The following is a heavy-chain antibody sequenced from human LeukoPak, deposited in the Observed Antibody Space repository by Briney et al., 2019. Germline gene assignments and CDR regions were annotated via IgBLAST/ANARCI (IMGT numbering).Heavy chain of an antibody. Sequence: GGSLRLSCAASGFTFSDYYMSWIRQAPGKGLEWVSYIGSSGSTMYYADSVKGRFTISRDNAKNSLYLQMNSLRAEDTAVYYCARVLFDYGGNSLRPFDYWGQGTLVTVSS. J-gene: IGHJ4*02. D-gene: IGHD4-23*01. V-gene: IGHV3-11*01. CDR3: ARVLFDYGGNSLRPFDY. CDR1: GFTFSDYY. CDR2: IGSSGSTM.